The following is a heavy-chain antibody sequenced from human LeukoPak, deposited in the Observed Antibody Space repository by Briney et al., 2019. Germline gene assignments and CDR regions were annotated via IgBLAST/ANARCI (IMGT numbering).Heavy chain of an antibody. CDR1: GYTFTSYG. D-gene: IGHD2-2*01. CDR2: ISGYNGNT. Sequence: ASVKVSCKASGYTFTSYGISWVRQAPGQGLEWMGWISGYNGNTNYAQELQGRVTMTTDTSTSTACMNLRSLRSDDTAVYYCARAPRHCSSTSCYVDYYYYGMDVWGQGTSVTVSS. J-gene: IGHJ6*02. V-gene: IGHV1-18*01. CDR3: ARAPRHCSSTSCYVDYYYYGMDV.